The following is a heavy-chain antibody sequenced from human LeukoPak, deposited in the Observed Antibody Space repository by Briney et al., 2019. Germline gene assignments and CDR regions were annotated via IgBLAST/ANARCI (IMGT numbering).Heavy chain of an antibody. J-gene: IGHJ4*02. V-gene: IGHV5-51*01. D-gene: IGHD2-2*01. CDR2: IYPGDSDT. Sequence: GEFLEISCDGSGYSFATYWIAWVRQMPGKGLEWMGIIYPGDSDTRYSPSFQGQVTMSADKSINTAYLQWSSLKASDTAMYYCARRQGCSSTSCPPDSWGQGTLVTVSS. CDR1: GYSFATYW. CDR3: ARRQGCSSTSCPPDS.